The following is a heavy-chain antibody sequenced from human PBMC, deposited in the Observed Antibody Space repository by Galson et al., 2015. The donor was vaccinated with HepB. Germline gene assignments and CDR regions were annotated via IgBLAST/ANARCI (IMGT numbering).Heavy chain of an antibody. Sequence: SVKVSCKAAGNTFTGYYLHWLRQAPGQGLEWMGRINPESGGTNYAQKFQGRVTMTRDTSISTVYMELSRLRSDDTATYYCARDEYYSSSRWFDPWGQGTLVTVSS. CDR1: GNTFTGYY. CDR3: ARDEYYSSSRWFDP. D-gene: IGHD6-6*01. V-gene: IGHV1-2*06. CDR2: INPESGGT. J-gene: IGHJ5*02.